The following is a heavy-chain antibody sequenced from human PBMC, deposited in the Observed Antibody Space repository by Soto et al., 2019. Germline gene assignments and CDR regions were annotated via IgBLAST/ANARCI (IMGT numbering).Heavy chain of an antibody. CDR1: GFTFSNYW. J-gene: IGHJ4*02. Sequence: EVQLVESGGGLGQPGGSLRLSCAASGFTFSNYWMNWVRQAPGKGLVWVSRINSDGISTTYADSVKGRFTISRDNAKNTLYLQMNSLRAEDTAVYYCARYRGTGYYSDYWGQGTLVTVPS. V-gene: IGHV3-74*01. D-gene: IGHD3-9*01. CDR3: ARYRGTGYYSDY. CDR2: INSDGIST.